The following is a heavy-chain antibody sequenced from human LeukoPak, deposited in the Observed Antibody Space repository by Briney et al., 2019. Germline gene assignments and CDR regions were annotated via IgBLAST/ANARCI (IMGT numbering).Heavy chain of an antibody. D-gene: IGHD2-15*01. CDR2: ISYDGSNK. J-gene: IGHJ4*02. V-gene: IGHV3-30*04. CDR1: GFTFSSYA. CDR3: ARGRRCSGGSWYGRLDY. Sequence: GGSLRLSCAASGFTFSSYAMHWVRQAPGKGLEWVAVISYDGSNKYYADSVKGRFTISRDNSKNTLYLQMNSLRAEDTAVYYCARGRRCSGGSWYGRLDYWGQGTLVTVSS.